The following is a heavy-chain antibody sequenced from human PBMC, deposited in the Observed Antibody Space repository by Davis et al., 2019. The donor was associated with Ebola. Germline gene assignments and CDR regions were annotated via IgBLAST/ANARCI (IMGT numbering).Heavy chain of an antibody. Sequence: PGGSLRLSCAASGFTFSSYSMNWVRQAPGKGLEWVSSISSSSSYIYYADSVKGRFTISRDNAKNSLYLQMNSLRAEDTAVYYCARDPTRITLYDIVVVPVYGMDVWGQGTTVTVSS. CDR1: GFTFSSYS. CDR2: ISSSSSYI. J-gene: IGHJ6*02. CDR3: ARDPTRITLYDIVVVPVYGMDV. V-gene: IGHV3-21*01. D-gene: IGHD2-2*01.